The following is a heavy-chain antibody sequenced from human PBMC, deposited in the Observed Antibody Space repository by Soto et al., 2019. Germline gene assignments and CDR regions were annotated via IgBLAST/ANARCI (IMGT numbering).Heavy chain of an antibody. CDR2: ISYDGGNK. J-gene: IGHJ4*02. CDR3: AKGTYYYGSAPYYFDY. Sequence: PGGSLRLSCAASGFTFSSYAMHWVRQAPGKGLEWVAVISYDGGNKYYADSVKGRFTISRDNSKNTLYLQMNSLRAEDTAVYYCAKGTYYYGSAPYYFDYWGQGTLVTV. CDR1: GFTFSSYA. V-gene: IGHV3-30-3*01. D-gene: IGHD3-10*01.